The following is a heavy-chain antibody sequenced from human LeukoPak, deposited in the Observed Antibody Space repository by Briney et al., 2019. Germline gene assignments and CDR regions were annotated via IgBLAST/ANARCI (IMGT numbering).Heavy chain of an antibody. V-gene: IGHV5-51*01. CDR3: ARLPHYYESSGYDVDY. J-gene: IGHJ4*02. D-gene: IGHD3-22*01. Sequence: GESLKISCKGSGYSFTSYWIGWVRQMPGKGLEWMGIIYPGDSDTRYSPSFQGQVTISADKSISTAYLQWSSLKASDTAMYYCARLPHYYESSGYDVDYWGQGTLVIVSS. CDR1: GYSFTSYW. CDR2: IYPGDSDT.